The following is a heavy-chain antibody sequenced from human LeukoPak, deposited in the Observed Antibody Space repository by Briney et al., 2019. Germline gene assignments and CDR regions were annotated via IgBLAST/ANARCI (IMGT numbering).Heavy chain of an antibody. Sequence: PGGSLRLSCAASEFTFSSYAMTWVRQAPGKGLEWVSTISEGGGTTYCADSVKGRFTISRDNSKNILYLLLNSLRAEDTAVYFCAKMTSSRGYNHYDYWGQGTLVTVSS. CDR2: ISEGGGTT. D-gene: IGHD5-24*01. CDR3: AKMTSSRGYNHYDY. CDR1: EFTFSSYA. J-gene: IGHJ4*02. V-gene: IGHV3-23*01.